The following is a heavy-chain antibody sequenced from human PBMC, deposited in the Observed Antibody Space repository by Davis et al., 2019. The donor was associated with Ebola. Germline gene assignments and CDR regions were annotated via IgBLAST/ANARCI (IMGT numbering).Heavy chain of an antibody. CDR3: ARDSGDDDFFFQTFDM. CDR2: IKQAGSEN. V-gene: IGHV3-7*03. CDR1: GFTFTRYW. J-gene: IGHJ3*02. Sequence: GESLKISCAASGFTFTRYWMSWVRQAPGKGLEWVANIKQAGSENYYVDSVKGRFTISRDKAKNSLYLQMNSLRAEYTAVYFCARDSGDDDFFFQTFDMWGQGTMITVSS. D-gene: IGHD3-3*01.